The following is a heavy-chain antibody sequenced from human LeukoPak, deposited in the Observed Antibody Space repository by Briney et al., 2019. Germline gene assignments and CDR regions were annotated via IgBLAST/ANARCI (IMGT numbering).Heavy chain of an antibody. CDR3: TRGGATSSWYWFF. J-gene: IGHJ4*02. Sequence: GGSLGLSCAASGFTFSSYAMSWVRQAPGKGLEWVSAISGSGGSTYYADSVKGRFTISRDNSKNTLYLQMNSLRAEDTAVYYCTRGGATSSWYWFFWGQGTLVTVSS. V-gene: IGHV3-23*01. D-gene: IGHD6-13*01. CDR2: ISGSGGST. CDR1: GFTFSSYA.